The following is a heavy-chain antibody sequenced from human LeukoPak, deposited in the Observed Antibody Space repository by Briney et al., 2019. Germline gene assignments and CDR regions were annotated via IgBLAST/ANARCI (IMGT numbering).Heavy chain of an antibody. V-gene: IGHV3-23*01. D-gene: IGHD6-13*01. CDR3: AKDKFMEAAGRLGYNY. CDR1: GFTFSSYV. CDR2: ISGSGAGT. J-gene: IGHJ4*02. Sequence: GGSLRLSCAASGFTFSSYVMSWVRQAPGKGLEWVATISGSGAGTYYADSVRGRFNIPRDTSKNTLYLQMNSLRAEDTAVYYCAKDKFMEAAGRLGYNYWGQGTLVTVSS.